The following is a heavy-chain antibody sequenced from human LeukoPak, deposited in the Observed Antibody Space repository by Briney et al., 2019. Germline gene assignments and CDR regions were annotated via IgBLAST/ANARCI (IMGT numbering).Heavy chain of an antibody. CDR1: GGSFSGYY. CDR2: INHSGST. J-gene: IGHJ4*02. CDR3: ARTGVIVGYCSGGSYYSGPRGHDY. V-gene: IGHV4-34*01. D-gene: IGHD2-15*01. Sequence: SETLSLTCAVYGGSFSGYYWSWIRQPPGKGLEWIGEINHSGSTNYNPSLKSRVTISVDTSKNQFSLKLSSVTAADTAVYYCARTGVIVGYCSGGSYYSGPRGHDYWGQGTLVTVSS.